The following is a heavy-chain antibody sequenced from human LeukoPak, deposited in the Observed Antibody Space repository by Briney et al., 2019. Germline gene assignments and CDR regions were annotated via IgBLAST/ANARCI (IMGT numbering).Heavy chain of an antibody. D-gene: IGHD6-19*01. CDR3: VRDPSIAVAGTLNWFDP. J-gene: IGHJ5*02. Sequence: PGGSLRLSCAASGFTFSSYWMHWVRQAPGKGLVWVSRITSDGSSTSYADCVKGRLTISRDNAKNTLYLQMNSLRAEDTAVYYCVRDPSIAVAGTLNWFDPWGQGTLVTVSS. CDR2: ITSDGSST. CDR1: GFTFSSYW. V-gene: IGHV3-74*01.